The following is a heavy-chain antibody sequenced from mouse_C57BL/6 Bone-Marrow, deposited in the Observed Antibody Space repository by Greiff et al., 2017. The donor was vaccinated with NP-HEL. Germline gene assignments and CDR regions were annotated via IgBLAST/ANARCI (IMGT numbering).Heavy chain of an antibody. J-gene: IGHJ1*03. CDR2: IFPGSGST. CDR1: GYTFTDYY. Sequence: VQLQQSGPELVKPGASVKISCKASGYTFTDYYINWVKQRPGQGLEWIGWIFPGSGSTYYNEKFKGKATLTVDQSSSTAYMLLSSLTSEDSAVYFCARSPFITTVVDWYFDVWGTGTTVTVSS. CDR3: ARSPFITTVVDWYFDV. D-gene: IGHD1-1*01. V-gene: IGHV1-75*01.